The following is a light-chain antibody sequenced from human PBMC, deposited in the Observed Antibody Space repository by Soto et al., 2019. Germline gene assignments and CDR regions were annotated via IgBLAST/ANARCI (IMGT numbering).Light chain of an antibody. V-gene: IGKV3-20*01. CDR3: QKYGTSPWT. CDR2: HAS. Sequence: EIVLTQSPGTLTLSPGERAALSCRASQTVSSRYLAWLQQKPAQATRLLIYHASSRATGIPDMFSGSGSGRNFTITISGLEPDGFAVYYCQKYGTSPWTFGHGTKVEIK. J-gene: IGKJ1*01. CDR1: QTVSSRY.